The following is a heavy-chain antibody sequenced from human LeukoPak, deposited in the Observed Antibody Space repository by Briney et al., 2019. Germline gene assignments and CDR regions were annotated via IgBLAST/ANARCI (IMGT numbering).Heavy chain of an antibody. V-gene: IGHV3-21*01. CDR1: GFTFSSYS. D-gene: IGHD6-13*01. J-gene: IGHJ6*02. CDR3: ARAGTGYSSSYDYYYGMDV. CDR2: ISSSSYI. Sequence: GSLRLSCAASGFTFSSYSMNWVRQAPGKGLEWVSSISSSSYIYYADSVKGRFTISRDNAKNSLYLQMNSLRAEDTAVYYCARAGTGYSSSYDYYYGMDVWGQGTTVTVSS.